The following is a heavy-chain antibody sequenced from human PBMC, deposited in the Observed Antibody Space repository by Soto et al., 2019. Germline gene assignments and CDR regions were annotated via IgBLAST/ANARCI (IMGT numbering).Heavy chain of an antibody. CDR1: GGTFSSYA. CDR2: IIPIFGTA. D-gene: IGHD3-22*01. J-gene: IGHJ6*02. V-gene: IGHV1-69*13. Sequence: GASVKVSCKASGGTFSSYAISWVRQAPGQGLEWMGGIIPIFGTANYAQKFQGRVTITADESTSTAYMELSSLRSEDTAVYYCARDYYDSSGYPSWYYYGMDVWGQGTTVTVSS. CDR3: ARDYYDSSGYPSWYYYGMDV.